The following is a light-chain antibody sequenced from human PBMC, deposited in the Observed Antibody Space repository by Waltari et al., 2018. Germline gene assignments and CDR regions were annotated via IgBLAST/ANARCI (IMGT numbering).Light chain of an antibody. CDR2: GGS. CDR3: QQYGSSPLS. CDR1: QSISSY. V-gene: IGKV3-20*01. J-gene: IGKJ4*01. Sequence: ESVLTQSPGTLSLSPGERATLSCRASQSISSYLAWYQQKPGQAPRLLIYGGSSRATGSPDRFSGSGSGTDFTLTISRLEPEDFAVYYCQQYGSSPLSFGGGTKVEI.